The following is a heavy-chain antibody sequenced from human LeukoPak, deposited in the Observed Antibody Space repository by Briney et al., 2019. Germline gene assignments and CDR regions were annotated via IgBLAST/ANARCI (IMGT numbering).Heavy chain of an antibody. CDR2: ISGSGGST. Sequence: GGSLRLSCAASGFTFSSYAMSWVRQAPGNGLEWVSAISGSGGSTYYADSVKGRFTISRDNSKNTLYLQMNSLRAEDTAVYYCAKDLLLDSSGYDYEVLDYWGQGTLVTVSS. D-gene: IGHD3-22*01. J-gene: IGHJ4*02. V-gene: IGHV3-23*01. CDR3: AKDLLLDSSGYDYEVLDY. CDR1: GFTFSSYA.